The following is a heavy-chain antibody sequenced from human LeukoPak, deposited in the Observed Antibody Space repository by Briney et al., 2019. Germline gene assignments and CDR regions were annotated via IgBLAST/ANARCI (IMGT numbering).Heavy chain of an antibody. V-gene: IGHV6-1*01. CDR1: GDIFSSNSAA. CDR3: ARGGRDSPFDY. D-gene: IGHD5-24*01. J-gene: IGHJ4*02. Sequence: SQTLSLTCAISGDIFSSNSAAWDWSRQAPSRGLEWLGRTYYRSKWYNDYAVSVKSRITINPDTSKNQFSLQLNPVTPEDTAVYYCARGGRDSPFDYWGQGTLVTVSS. CDR2: TYYRSKWYN.